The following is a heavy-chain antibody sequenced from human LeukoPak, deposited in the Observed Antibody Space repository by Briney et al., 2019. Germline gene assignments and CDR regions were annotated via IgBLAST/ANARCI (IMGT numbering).Heavy chain of an antibody. Sequence: GGSLRLSCAASGFTFSSYAMSWVRQAPGKGLEWVSAISGSGGSTYYADSVKGRFTISRDNSKNTLYLQMNSLRAEDTAVYYCAKDGSPKGYSSGWFFDYWGQGTLVTVSS. CDR2: ISGSGGST. CDR1: GFTFSSYA. CDR3: AKDGSPKGYSSGWFFDY. V-gene: IGHV3-23*01. J-gene: IGHJ4*02. D-gene: IGHD6-19*01.